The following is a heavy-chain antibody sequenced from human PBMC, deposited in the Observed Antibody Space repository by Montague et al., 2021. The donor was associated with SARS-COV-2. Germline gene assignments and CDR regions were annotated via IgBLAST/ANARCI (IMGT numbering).Heavy chain of an antibody. V-gene: IGHV6-1*01. CDR2: TNYRSKWTS. CDR1: GDSVWSNTDA. Sequence: CAISGDSVWSNTDAWNGIRKSPSGGLEWLGRTNYRSKWTSDYATSVEGRISIDPDTSKNQFFLHLRSVTPEDTGVYYCVRDTGSAQAGFDAWGQGALVTVSS. J-gene: IGHJ4*02. CDR3: VRDTGSAQAGFDA. D-gene: IGHD4-17*01.